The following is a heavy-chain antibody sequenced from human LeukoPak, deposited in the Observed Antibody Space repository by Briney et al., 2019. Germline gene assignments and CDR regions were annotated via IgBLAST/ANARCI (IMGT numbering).Heavy chain of an antibody. J-gene: IGHJ3*02. Sequence: PGGSLRLSCAASGFTFSDYYMSWIRQAPGKGLEWVSYISSSGSTIYYADSVKGRFTISRDNAKNSLYLQMNSLRAEDTAVYYCATPGYISGYRTFDIWGQGTMVTVSS. CDR2: ISSSGSTI. V-gene: IGHV3-11*04. CDR1: GFTFSDYY. D-gene: IGHD3-22*01. CDR3: ATPGYISGYRTFDI.